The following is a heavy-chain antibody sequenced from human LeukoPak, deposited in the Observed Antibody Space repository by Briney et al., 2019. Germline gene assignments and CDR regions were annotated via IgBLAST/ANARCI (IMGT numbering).Heavy chain of an antibody. CDR2: ISWNSGSI. J-gene: IGHJ4*02. V-gene: IGHV3-9*01. D-gene: IGHD1-26*01. Sequence: GGSLRLSCAASGFTFDDYAMHWVRQVPGKGLEWVSGISWNSGSIGYADSVKGRFTISRDNAKNSLFLQMNSLRAEDTALYYCAKDLNTGNYIFAYWGQGTLVTVSS. CDR1: GFTFDDYA. CDR3: AKDLNTGNYIFAY.